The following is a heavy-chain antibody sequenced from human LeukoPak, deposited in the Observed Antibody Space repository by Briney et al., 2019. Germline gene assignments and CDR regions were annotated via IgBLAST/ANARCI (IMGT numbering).Heavy chain of an antibody. CDR2: IYYSGST. V-gene: IGHV4-39*07. CDR3: ARLGKQWLTPDKGSFDP. CDR1: GGSISSSSYY. J-gene: IGHJ5*02. Sequence: SETLSLTCTVSGGSISSSSYYWGWIRQPPGKGLEWIGSIYYSGSTYYNPSLKSRVTISVDTSKNQFSLKLSSVTAADTAVYYCARLGKQWLTPDKGSFDPWGRGTLVTVSS. D-gene: IGHD6-19*01.